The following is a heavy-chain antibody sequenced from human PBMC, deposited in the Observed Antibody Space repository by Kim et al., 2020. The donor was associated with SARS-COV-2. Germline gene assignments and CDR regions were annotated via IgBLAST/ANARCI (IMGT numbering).Heavy chain of an antibody. D-gene: IGHD1-1*01. CDR1: GFTFSGSA. J-gene: IGHJ3*02. Sequence: GGSLRLSCAASGFTFSGSAMHWVRQASGKGLEWVGRIRSKPNRYSAAYAARRISSFTNTREDSQYTAYQHMNNHKTEDTAVECGNHVPGTRVDFCDALD. CDR2: IRSKPNRYSA. V-gene: IGHV3-73*01. CDR3: NHVPGTRVDFCDALD.